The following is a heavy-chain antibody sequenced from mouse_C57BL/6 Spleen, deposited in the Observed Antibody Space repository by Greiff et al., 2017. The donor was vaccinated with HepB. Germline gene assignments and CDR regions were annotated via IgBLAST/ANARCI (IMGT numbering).Heavy chain of an antibody. V-gene: IGHV14-3*01. CDR2: IDPANGNT. CDR1: GFNIKNTY. CDR3: AGGNYLYYYAMDY. J-gene: IGHJ4*01. D-gene: IGHD2-1*01. Sequence: VQLQQSVAELVRPGASVKLSCTASGFNIKNTYMHWVKQRPEQGLEWNGRIDPANGNTKYAPKFQGKATITAHTSSNTAYLQLSRLTSEDTAIYYCAGGNYLYYYAMDYWGQGTSVTVAS.